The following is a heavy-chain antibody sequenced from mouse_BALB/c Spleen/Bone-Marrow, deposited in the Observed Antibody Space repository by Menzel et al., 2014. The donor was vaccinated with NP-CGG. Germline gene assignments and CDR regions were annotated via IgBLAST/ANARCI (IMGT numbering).Heavy chain of an antibody. CDR2: INPSTGYT. Sequence: VQGVESGAELAKPGASVKMSRKASGYTFTSYWMHWVKQRPGQGLEWIGYINPSTGYTEYNQKFKDKATLTADKSSSTAYMQLSSLTSEDSAVYYCARQITTVDYAMDYWGQGTSVTVSS. CDR3: ARQITTVDYAMDY. D-gene: IGHD1-1*01. V-gene: IGHV1-7*01. CDR1: GYTFTSYW. J-gene: IGHJ4*01.